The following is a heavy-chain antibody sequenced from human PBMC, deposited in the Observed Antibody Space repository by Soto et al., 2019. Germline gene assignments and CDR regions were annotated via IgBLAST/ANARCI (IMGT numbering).Heavy chain of an antibody. CDR2: IHPYNGNT. CDR1: GYTFINHG. J-gene: IGHJ6*02. V-gene: IGHV1-18*01. D-gene: IGHD6-13*01. CDR3: AKVSTIAAAGTRNYYGMDV. Sequence: GASVKVSCKSSGYTFINHGILWVRQASGQGLEWMAWIHPYNGNTNYADSVKGRFTISRDNSKNTLYLQMNSLRAEGTAVYYCAKVSTIAAAGTRNYYGMDVWGQGTTVTVSS.